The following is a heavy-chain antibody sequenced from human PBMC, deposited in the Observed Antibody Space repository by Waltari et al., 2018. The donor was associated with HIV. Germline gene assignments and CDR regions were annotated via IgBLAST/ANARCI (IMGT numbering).Heavy chain of an antibody. V-gene: IGHV1-8*01. D-gene: IGHD1-26*01. CDR3: ARGRLSVGATTSLDWFDP. CDR2: MKPNRCNT. J-gene: IGHJ5*02. Sequence: QVQLVQSGAEVKKPGASVKVSCKASGYTFTSYDINWVRQAPGQGLEWMGWMKPNRCNTGYAQKFQGRVTMTRNTSISTAYMELRSLRSEDTAVYYCARGRLSVGATTSLDWFDPWGQGTLVTVSS. CDR1: GYTFTSYD.